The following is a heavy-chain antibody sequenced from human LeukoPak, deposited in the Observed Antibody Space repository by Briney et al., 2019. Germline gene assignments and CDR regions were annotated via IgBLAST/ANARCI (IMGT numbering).Heavy chain of an antibody. V-gene: IGHV1-3*01. Sequence: ASVKVSCKASGYTFTSYAMHWVRQAPGQRLEWMGWINAGNGNTKYSQKFQGRVTITRDTSASTAYMELSSLRSEDTAVYYCARIEGSASTMGDWGQGTLVTVSS. CDR3: ARIEGSASTMGD. CDR2: INAGNGNT. J-gene: IGHJ4*02. D-gene: IGHD5/OR15-5a*01. CDR1: GYTFTSYA.